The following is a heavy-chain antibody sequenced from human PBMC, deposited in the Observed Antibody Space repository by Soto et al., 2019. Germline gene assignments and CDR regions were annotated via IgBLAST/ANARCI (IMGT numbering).Heavy chain of an antibody. V-gene: IGHV3-30*18. Sequence: LRLSCPASGFTFSRNGMHCVRQAPGKDLERVAVISYDGSNKFYADSVKGRFTISRDNSKITLYLQMNSLRAEDTVVYYCAKADGIAVAGTGDAFDIWGQGTMVTVSS. CDR3: AKADGIAVAGTGDAFDI. J-gene: IGHJ3*02. CDR1: GFTFSRNG. CDR2: ISYDGSNK. D-gene: IGHD6-19*01.